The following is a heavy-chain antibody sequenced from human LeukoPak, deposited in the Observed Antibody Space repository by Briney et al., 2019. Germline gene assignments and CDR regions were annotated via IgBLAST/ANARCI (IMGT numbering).Heavy chain of an antibody. V-gene: IGHV3-23*01. CDR3: ARDFSSLAMADAFDI. D-gene: IGHD5-18*01. CDR2: ISGSGGST. Sequence: GGSLRLSCAASGFTFSSYAMSWVRQAPGKGLEWVSTISGSGGSTYYADSVKGRFTISRDNSKNTLYLQMNSLRAEDTAVYYCARDFSSLAMADAFDIWGQGTMVTVSS. J-gene: IGHJ3*02. CDR1: GFTFSSYA.